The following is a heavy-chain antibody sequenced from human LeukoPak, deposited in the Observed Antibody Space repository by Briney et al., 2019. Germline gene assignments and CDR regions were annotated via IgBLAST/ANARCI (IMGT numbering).Heavy chain of an antibody. J-gene: IGHJ4*02. CDR1: GFTFSSYS. CDR3: AKDFRNYFDY. CDR2: ISSSSSYI. V-gene: IGHV3-21*04. Sequence: GGSLRLSCAASGFTFSSYSMNWVRQAPGKGLEWVSSISSSSSYIYYADSVKGRFTISRDNAKNSLYLQMNSLRTEDTALYYCAKDFRNYFDYWGQGTLVTVSS.